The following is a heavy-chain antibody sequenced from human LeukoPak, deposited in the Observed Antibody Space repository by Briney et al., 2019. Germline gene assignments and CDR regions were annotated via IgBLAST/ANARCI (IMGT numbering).Heavy chain of an antibody. D-gene: IGHD1-26*01. CDR2: IYYSGST. Sequence: SETLSLACTVSGGSISSSSYYWGWIRQPPGKGLEWIGSIYYSGSTYYNPSLKSRVTISVDTSKNQFSLKLSSVTAADTAVYYCASPSRSYLTIDYWGQGTLVTVSS. CDR3: ASPSRSYLTIDY. J-gene: IGHJ4*02. CDR1: GGSISSSSYY. V-gene: IGHV4-39*01.